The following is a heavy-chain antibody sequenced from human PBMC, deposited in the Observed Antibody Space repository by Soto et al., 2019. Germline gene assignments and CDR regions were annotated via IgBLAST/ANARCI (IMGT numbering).Heavy chain of an antibody. CDR1: GYTFTSYD. V-gene: IGHV1-8*01. CDR2: MNPNSGNT. D-gene: IGHD3-10*01. J-gene: IGHJ3*02. CDR3: AREDPYDYGSGSYYGHAFDI. Sequence: ASVKVSCKASGYTFTSYDINWVRQATGQGLEWMGWMNPNSGNTGYAQKFQGRVTMTRNTSISTAYMELSSLRSEDTAVYYCAREDPYDYGSGSYYGHAFDIWGQGAMVTVSS.